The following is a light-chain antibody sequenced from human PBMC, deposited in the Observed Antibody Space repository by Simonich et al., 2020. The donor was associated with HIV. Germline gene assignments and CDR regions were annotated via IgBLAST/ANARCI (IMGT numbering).Light chain of an antibody. Sequence: EIVMTQSPATLSVSPGERATLSCRASQSVSSNLAWYQQKPGLAPRLLIYDASSRATGIPDRFSGSGSGTDFTLTISRLEPEDFATYYCLQHISYPWTFGQGTKVEIK. CDR1: QSVSSN. CDR3: LQHISYPWT. V-gene: IGKV3D-20*01. CDR2: DAS. J-gene: IGKJ1*01.